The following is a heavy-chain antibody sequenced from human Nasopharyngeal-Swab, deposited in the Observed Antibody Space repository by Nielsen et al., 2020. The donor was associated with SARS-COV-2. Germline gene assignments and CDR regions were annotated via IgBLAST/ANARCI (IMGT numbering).Heavy chain of an antibody. Sequence: GESLKISCKGSGYSFTSHWIGWVRQMPGKGLEWMGIIYPGDSDTRYSPSFQGQVTISADKSISTAYLQWSSLKASDTAMYYCARQGAVAGYYYYYMDVWGKGTTVTVSS. CDR3: ARQGAVAGYYYYYMDV. D-gene: IGHD6-19*01. V-gene: IGHV5-51*01. J-gene: IGHJ6*03. CDR2: IYPGDSDT. CDR1: GYSFTSHW.